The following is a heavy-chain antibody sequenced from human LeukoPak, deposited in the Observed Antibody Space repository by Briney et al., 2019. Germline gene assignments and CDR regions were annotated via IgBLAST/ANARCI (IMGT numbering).Heavy chain of an antibody. D-gene: IGHD3-10*01. CDR2: MNPRNGNT. V-gene: IGHV1-8*01. CDR1: GFTFTNYD. CDR3: VRDGEGVAISVNYWFDP. J-gene: IGHJ5*02. Sequence: GASVKVSCKASGFTFTNYDINWVRQATGQGLEWIGWMNPRNGNTGYAQKFQGRVTMTRDTSISTAYMELRSLRSEDTAVYYCVRDGEGVAISVNYWFDPWGQGTPVTVSS.